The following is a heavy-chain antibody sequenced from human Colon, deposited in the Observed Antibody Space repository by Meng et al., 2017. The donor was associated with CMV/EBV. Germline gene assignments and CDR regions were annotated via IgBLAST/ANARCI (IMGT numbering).Heavy chain of an antibody. D-gene: IGHD6-19*01. Sequence: VRLWEWGGGVDQPGGSLRLSCAASGFIFSNYVLRWVRQAPGKGLEWVSSISGSGASTYYADSVKGRFTISRANSKKTLYLQMNSLIAEDTAVYYCAKPRGAGSWGRGTLVTVFS. CDR3: AKPRGAGS. V-gene: IGHV3-23*01. CDR1: GFIFSNYV. CDR2: ISGSGAST. J-gene: IGHJ5*02.